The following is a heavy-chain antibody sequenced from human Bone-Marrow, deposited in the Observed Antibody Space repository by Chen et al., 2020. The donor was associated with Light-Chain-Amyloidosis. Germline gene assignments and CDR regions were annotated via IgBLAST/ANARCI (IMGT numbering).Heavy chain of an antibody. V-gene: IGHV3-21*04. Sequence: ETQLVESVGGLVKRGGSLRLSCADSGLISHTYSFKWVRQAPGKGLEWVSSITGSGDIYYADSVKGRFTISRDDAKKTVYLQMNSLRAEDTAVYYWARAAAVGGGFNYYGMDVGGQGTTVTVAS. CDR2: ITGSGDI. CDR3: ARAAAVGGGFNYYGMDV. D-gene: IGHD6-19*01. CDR1: GLISHTYS. J-gene: IGHJ6*02.